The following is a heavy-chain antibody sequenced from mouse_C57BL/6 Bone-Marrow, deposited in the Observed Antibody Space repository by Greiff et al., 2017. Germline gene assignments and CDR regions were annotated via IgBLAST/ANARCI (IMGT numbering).Heavy chain of an antibody. V-gene: IGHV1-82*01. J-gene: IGHJ1*03. CDR3: ARGLRYWYFDI. D-gene: IGHD1-1*01. Sequence: QVQLQQSGPELVKPGASVKISCKASGYAFSSSWMNWVKQRPGQGLEWIGRIYPGDGDTNYNGKFKGKATLTADKASSTAYMQLSSLTSEDSAVYVGARGLRYWYFDIWGTGTAVTVSA. CDR1: GYAFSSSW. CDR2: IYPGDGDT.